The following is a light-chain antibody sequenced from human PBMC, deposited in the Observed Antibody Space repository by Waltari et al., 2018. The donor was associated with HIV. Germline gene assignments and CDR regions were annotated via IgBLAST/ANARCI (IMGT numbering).Light chain of an antibody. CDR1: TSNIGRNS. Sequence: QFALTQPPSASGTPGQRVTISCSGRTSNIGRNSISWYQQHPGTAPRPVIYSNQQRPSGVPARFSGSRSGTSGSLTITGLQPEDEGIYYSAAWDDHLSGYVFGTGTEVSVL. CDR3: AAWDDHLSGYV. CDR2: SNQ. J-gene: IGLJ1*01. V-gene: IGLV1-44*01.